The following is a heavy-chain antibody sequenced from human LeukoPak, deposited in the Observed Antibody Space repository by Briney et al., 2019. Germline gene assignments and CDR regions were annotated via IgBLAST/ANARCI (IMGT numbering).Heavy chain of an antibody. J-gene: IGHJ4*02. CDR3: AREPRIYDSSGYYYDRSGFDY. CDR2: IYYSGST. Sequence: RPSETLSLTCTVSGGSISSSSYYWGWIRQPPGKGLEWIGYIYYSGSTNYNPSLKSRVTISADTSKNQFSLKLSSVTAADTAVYYCAREPRIYDSSGYYYDRSGFDYWGQGTLVTVSS. D-gene: IGHD3-22*01. V-gene: IGHV4-61*01. CDR1: GGSISSSSYY.